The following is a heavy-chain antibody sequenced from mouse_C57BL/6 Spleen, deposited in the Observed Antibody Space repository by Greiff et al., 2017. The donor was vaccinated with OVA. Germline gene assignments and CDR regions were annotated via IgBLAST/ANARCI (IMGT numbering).Heavy chain of an antibody. CDR1: GYAFSSYW. CDR2: IYPGDGDT. V-gene: IGHV1-80*01. Sequence: VQLQQSGAELVKPGASVKISCKASGYAFSSYWMNWVKQRPGKGLEWIGQIYPGDGDTNYNGKFKGKATLTADKSSSTAYMQLSSLTSEDSAVYFCAIITTVVATPYFDYWGQGTTLTVSS. CDR3: AIITTVVATPYFDY. D-gene: IGHD1-1*01. J-gene: IGHJ2*01.